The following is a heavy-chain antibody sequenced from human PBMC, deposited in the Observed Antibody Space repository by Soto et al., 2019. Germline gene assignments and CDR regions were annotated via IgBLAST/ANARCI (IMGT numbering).Heavy chain of an antibody. J-gene: IGHJ5*02. D-gene: IGHD6-13*01. CDR2: IYYSGST. CDR1: RGSTSNYY. V-gene: IGHV4-59*01. Sequence: SETLSLTCTVSRGSTSNYYWNWIRQPPGKRLEWIGYIYYSGSTNYNPSLKSRVTISIGTSKNQFSLKLRSVTAADTAVYYCAREPQAAGENWFDPSGKGTLVTDSS. CDR3: AREPQAAGENWFDP.